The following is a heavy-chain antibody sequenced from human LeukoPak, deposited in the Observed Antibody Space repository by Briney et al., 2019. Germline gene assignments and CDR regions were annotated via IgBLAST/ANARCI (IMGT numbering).Heavy chain of an antibody. CDR2: IYYSGST. J-gene: IGHJ4*02. Sequence: PSETLSLTCTVSGGSISSYYWSWIRQPPGKGLEWIGYIYYSGSTNYNPSLKSRVTISVDTSKNQFSLKLSSVTAADTAVYYCASQKSGSYAQFDYRGQGTLVTVSS. D-gene: IGHD1-26*01. CDR1: GGSISSYY. CDR3: ASQKSGSYAQFDY. V-gene: IGHV4-59*08.